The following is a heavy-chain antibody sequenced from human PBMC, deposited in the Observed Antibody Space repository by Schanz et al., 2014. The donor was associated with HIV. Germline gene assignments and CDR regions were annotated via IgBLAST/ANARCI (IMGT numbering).Heavy chain of an antibody. J-gene: IGHJ4*02. CDR2: ISESGRYT. CDR1: GFTFSDYA. CDR3: ARVFGRTYGLPDY. V-gene: IGHV3-23*04. Sequence: EGQLVESGGGLVQPGGSLRLSCAASGFTFSDYAMTWVRQGAGKGLEWVSTISESGRYTYYADSVKGRFTISRDNSKNTLYLQMNSLRAEDAAVYYCARVFGRTYGLPDYWGQGTLVAVSS. D-gene: IGHD3-10*01.